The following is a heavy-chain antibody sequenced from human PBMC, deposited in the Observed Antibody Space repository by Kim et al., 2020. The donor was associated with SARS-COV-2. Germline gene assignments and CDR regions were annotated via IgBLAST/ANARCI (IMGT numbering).Heavy chain of an antibody. J-gene: IGHJ1*01. CDR3: ARGPAGDCGRTSCSEAH. Sequence: ASVKVSCKASGYTFINYDINWVRQAPGQGLEWMGWLNPKTGKAGSGHRFQGRVTMTRNTSTSTAYMELTSLTFDDTAGYFFARGPAGDCGRTSCSEAHWG. D-gene: IGHD2-21*01. CDR1: GYTFINYD. V-gene: IGHV1-8*01. CDR2: LNPKTGKA.